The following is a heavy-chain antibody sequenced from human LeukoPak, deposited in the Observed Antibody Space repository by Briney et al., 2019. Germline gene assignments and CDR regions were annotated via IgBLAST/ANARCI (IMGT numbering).Heavy chain of an antibody. D-gene: IGHD2-2*01. J-gene: IGHJ4*02. Sequence: SETLSLTCTVSGGSISSYYWSWIRQPAGKGLEWIGRIYTSGSTYYNPSLKSRVTISVDTSKNQFSLKLSSVTAADTAVYYCARAPPGCSSTSCYATRFDYWGQGTLVTVSS. V-gene: IGHV4-4*07. CDR2: IYTSGST. CDR3: ARAPPGCSSTSCYATRFDY. CDR1: GGSISSYY.